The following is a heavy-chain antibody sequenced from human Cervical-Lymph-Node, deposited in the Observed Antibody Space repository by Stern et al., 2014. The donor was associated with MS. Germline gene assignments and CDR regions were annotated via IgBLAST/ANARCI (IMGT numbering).Heavy chain of an antibody. CDR3: ARETRHGYNFDL. V-gene: IGHV1-69*01. CDR1: GGTFSSHA. Sequence: QMQLVQSGAEVRKPGSSVKVSCQVSGGTFSSHAISWVRQAPGQGLEWMGGILPVLTTPNYANEFQGRVTIIADETTTTVYMEMSSLRSEDTAVYYCARETRHGYNFDLWGQGTLVTVST. CDR2: ILPVLTTP. J-gene: IGHJ4*02. D-gene: IGHD5-24*01.